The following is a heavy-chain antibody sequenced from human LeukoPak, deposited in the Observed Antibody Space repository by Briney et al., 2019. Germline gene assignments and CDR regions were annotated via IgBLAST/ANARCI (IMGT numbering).Heavy chain of an antibody. CDR3: ARRWLQLCWFDP. J-gene: IGHJ5*02. Sequence: GGSLRLSCAASGFTFSSYAMHWVRQAPGKGLEWVAVISYDGSNKYYADSVKGRFTTSRDNSKNTLYLQMNSLRAEDTAVYYCARRWLQLCWFDPWGQGTLVTVSS. CDR1: GFTFSSYA. V-gene: IGHV3-30-3*01. D-gene: IGHD5-12*01. CDR2: ISYDGSNK.